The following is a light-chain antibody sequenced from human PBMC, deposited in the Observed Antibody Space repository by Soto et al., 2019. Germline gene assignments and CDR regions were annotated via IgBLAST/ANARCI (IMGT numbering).Light chain of an antibody. Sequence: IQMTQSPSSLSASVGDRVTISCRTSQGINNYLNWYQQKPGEAPRLRIYSVSTLQSGVPSRFSGSGSGTNFTFTISSLQPEDYATYYCQESYSVRTFGQGTKVDIK. CDR1: QGINNY. CDR2: SVS. CDR3: QESYSVRT. J-gene: IGKJ1*01. V-gene: IGKV1-39*01.